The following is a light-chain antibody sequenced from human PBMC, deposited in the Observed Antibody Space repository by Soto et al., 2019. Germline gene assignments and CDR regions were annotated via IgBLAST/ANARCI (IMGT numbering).Light chain of an antibody. V-gene: IGKV1-5*03. Sequence: DIQMTQSPSTLSGSVGDRVTITCRASQTISSWLARYQQKPGKAPKLLIYKASTLKSGVPPRFSGSGSGTEFKLTNSSLQPDDLATDYYQHYYSYSAAFGQGTKV. CDR2: KAS. J-gene: IGKJ1*01. CDR1: QTISSW. CDR3: QHYYSYSAA.